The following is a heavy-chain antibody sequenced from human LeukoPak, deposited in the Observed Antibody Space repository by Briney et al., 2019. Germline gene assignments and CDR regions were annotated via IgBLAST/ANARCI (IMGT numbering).Heavy chain of an antibody. CDR2: IIPIFGTA. CDR3: ARARIGCFDY. V-gene: IGHV1-69*13. J-gene: IGHJ4*02. Sequence: SVKVSCKASGYTFTGYYMHWVRQAPGQGLEWMGGIIPIFGTANYAQKFQGRVTITADESTSTAYMELSSLRSEDTAVYYCARARIGCFDYWGQGTLVTVSS. CDR1: GYTFTGYY. D-gene: IGHD2-15*01.